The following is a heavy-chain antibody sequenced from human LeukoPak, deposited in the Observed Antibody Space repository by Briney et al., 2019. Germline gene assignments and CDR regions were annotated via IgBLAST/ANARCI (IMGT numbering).Heavy chain of an antibody. Sequence: GESLKISCKGSGYSFTSYWIGWVHQMPGKGLEWMGIIYPGDSDTRYSPSFQGQVTISADKSISTAYLQWSSLKASDTAMYYCARLGYYGSGSFHGMDVWGKGTTVTVSS. D-gene: IGHD3-10*01. J-gene: IGHJ6*04. V-gene: IGHV5-51*07. CDR1: GYSFTSYW. CDR2: IYPGDSDT. CDR3: ARLGYYGSGSFHGMDV.